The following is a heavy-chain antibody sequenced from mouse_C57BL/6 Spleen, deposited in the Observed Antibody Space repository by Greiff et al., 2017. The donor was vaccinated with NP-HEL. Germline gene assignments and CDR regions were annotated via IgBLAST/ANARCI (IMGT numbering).Heavy chain of an antibody. CDR3: AGEGYYGPYAMDY. J-gene: IGHJ4*01. V-gene: IGHV5-16*01. CDR2: INYDGSST. Sequence: EVKLVESEGGLVQPGSSMKLSCTASGFTFSDYYMAWVRQVPEKGLEWVANINYDGSSTYYLYSLKSRFIISRDNAKNILYLQMSSLNSEDTATYYCAGEGYYGPYAMDYWGQGTSVTVSS. CDR1: GFTFSDYY. D-gene: IGHD1-2*01.